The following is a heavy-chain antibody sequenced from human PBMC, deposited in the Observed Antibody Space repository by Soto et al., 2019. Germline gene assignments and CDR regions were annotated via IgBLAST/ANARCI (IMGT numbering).Heavy chain of an antibody. Sequence: QINSKASGPTLLKPTQTLTRTCTFAGFSLSTHGGGVGWVRQPAGKALEWLALIYWDDDKRYSASLNSRLTITKDTSKNKVVLTMTNMDPVDTATYYCAHAMLYCTGGSCSTWFDSWGQGTLVTVSS. J-gene: IGHJ5*01. V-gene: IGHV2-5*02. CDR1: GFSLSTHGGG. D-gene: IGHD2-15*01. CDR2: IYWDDDK. CDR3: AHAMLYCTGGSCSTWFDS.